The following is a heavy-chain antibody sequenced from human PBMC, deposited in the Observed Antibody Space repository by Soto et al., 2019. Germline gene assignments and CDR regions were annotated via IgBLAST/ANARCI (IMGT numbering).Heavy chain of an antibody. V-gene: IGHV3-23*01. D-gene: IGHD6-19*01. J-gene: IGHJ5*02. Sequence: PGGSLRLSCAASGFAFSSYAMNWVRQAPGKGLEWVSAISGSGGTTFYADSVKGRFSISRDNSKNMLHLQMNSLRAEDTAVYYCVKVGSTGWYLNWLDTWGKGILVTVSS. CDR2: ISGSGGTT. CDR3: VKVGSTGWYLNWLDT. CDR1: GFAFSSYA.